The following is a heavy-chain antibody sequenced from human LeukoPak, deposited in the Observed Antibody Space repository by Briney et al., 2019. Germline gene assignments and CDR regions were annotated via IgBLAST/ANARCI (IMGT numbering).Heavy chain of an antibody. Sequence: GGSLRLSCAASGLTFSSYEMNWVRQAPGKGLEWVSYISSSGSTIYCADSVKGRFTISRDNAKNSLYLQMNSLRAEDTAVYYCARAGQEWFGELGFDQWDQGTLVIVSS. CDR3: ARAGQEWFGELGFDQ. V-gene: IGHV3-48*03. D-gene: IGHD3-10*01. CDR2: ISSSGSTI. J-gene: IGHJ4*02. CDR1: GLTFSSYE.